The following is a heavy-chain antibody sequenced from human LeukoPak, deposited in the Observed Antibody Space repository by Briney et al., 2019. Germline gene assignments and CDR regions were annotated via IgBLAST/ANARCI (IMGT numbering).Heavy chain of an antibody. CDR3: ARRSSFDY. Sequence: GGSLRLSCAASGFTFSGYGMNWVRRTPGRGLEWLSYISSSGSNINYADSVKGRFSISRDNAENSLFLQMSSLRAEDTAVYYCARRSSFDYWGQGVLVTVSS. J-gene: IGHJ4*02. V-gene: IGHV3-48*03. CDR1: GFTFSGYG. CDR2: ISSSGSNI.